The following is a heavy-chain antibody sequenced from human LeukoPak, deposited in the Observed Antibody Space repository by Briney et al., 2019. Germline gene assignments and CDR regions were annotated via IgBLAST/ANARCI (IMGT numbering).Heavy chain of an antibody. CDR3: AHRRTDTSVDN. Sequence: SGPTLVNPTQTLTLTCSVSGVSVSTSGGAVGWVRQPPGKALEWLGFVYWNDDKRYSPSLKNRLTFTRDPYQNQVVLTMTNMDPGDTATYYCAHRRTDTSVDNWGQGILVTVSS. D-gene: IGHD3-22*01. CDR1: GVSVSTSGGA. V-gene: IGHV2-5*01. J-gene: IGHJ4*02. CDR2: VYWNDDK.